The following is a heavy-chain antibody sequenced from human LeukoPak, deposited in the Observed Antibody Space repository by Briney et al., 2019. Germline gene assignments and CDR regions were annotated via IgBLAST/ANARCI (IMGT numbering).Heavy chain of an antibody. CDR2: IYYSGST. J-gene: IGHJ6*03. CDR1: GGSIISYY. V-gene: IGHV4-59*01. Sequence: SETLSLTCTVSGGSIISYYRSWIRQPPGKGLEWIGYIYYSGSTNYNPSLKSRVTISLDTSKNQFSLKLSSVTAADTAVYYCAREGTDHYYYYYMDVCGKGTTVTVSS. CDR3: AREGTDHYYYYYMDV. D-gene: IGHD3-10*01.